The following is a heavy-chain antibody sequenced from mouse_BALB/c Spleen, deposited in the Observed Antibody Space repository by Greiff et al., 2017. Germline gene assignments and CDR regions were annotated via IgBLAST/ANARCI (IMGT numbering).Heavy chain of an antibody. Sequence: EVQGVESGGGLVQPGGSRKLSCAASGFTFSSFGMHWVRQAPEKGLEWVAYISSGSSTIYYADTVKGRFTISRDNPKNTLFLQMTSLRSEDTAMYYCARLDGAMDYWGQGTSVTVSS. CDR3: ARLDGAMDY. CDR2: ISSGSSTI. V-gene: IGHV5-17*02. J-gene: IGHJ4*01. CDR1: GFTFSSFG.